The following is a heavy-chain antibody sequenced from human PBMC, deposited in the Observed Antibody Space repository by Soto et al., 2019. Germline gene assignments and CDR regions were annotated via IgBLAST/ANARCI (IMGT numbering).Heavy chain of an antibody. D-gene: IGHD1-26*01. CDR1: GDSVSSNSAG. CDR3: ARGEQYSGRIFDY. J-gene: IGHJ4*01. V-gene: IGHV6-1*01. Sequence: SETLSLTCAITGDSVSSNSAGWSWVRQSPSRGLEWLGRTYYRSKWYYEYAVSVRGRITINPDASKNQYSLQLNSVTPEDTAVYFCARGEQYSGRIFDYWGQGTLVTVSS. CDR2: TYYRSKWYY.